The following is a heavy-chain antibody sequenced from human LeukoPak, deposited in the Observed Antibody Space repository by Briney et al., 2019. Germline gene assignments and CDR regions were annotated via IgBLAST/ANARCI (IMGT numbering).Heavy chain of an antibody. CDR2: VFDSGRT. J-gene: IGHJ4*02. CDR3: ARGSNYFDY. V-gene: IGHV4-61*08. Sequence: SETLSLTCTVSGGSVSSGGYYWSWIRQPPGKGLEWIGYVFDSGRTNYNPSLRSRVTISVDTSKNQFSLKLTSVTAADTAVYYCARGSNYFDYWGQGTLVTVSP. D-gene: IGHD6-6*01. CDR1: GGSVSSGGYY.